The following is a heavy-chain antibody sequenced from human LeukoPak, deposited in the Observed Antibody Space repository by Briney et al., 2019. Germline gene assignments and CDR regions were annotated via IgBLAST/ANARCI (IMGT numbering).Heavy chain of an antibody. D-gene: IGHD5-18*01. CDR1: GFTFRGYG. Sequence: PGGSLRLSCEASGFTFRGYGMHWVRQSPGKGLEWVAVISYDGNAKAFADSVKGRFIISRDNPKNTLFLQMNSLRPEDTGLYYCARGRHSYGFTLAAWGQGTPVIVSS. V-gene: IGHV3-30*03. J-gene: IGHJ5*02. CDR2: ISYDGNAK. CDR3: ARGRHSYGFTLAA.